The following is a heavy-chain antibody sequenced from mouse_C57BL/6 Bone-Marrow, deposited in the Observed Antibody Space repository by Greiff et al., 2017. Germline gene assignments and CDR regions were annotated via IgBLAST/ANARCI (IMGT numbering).Heavy chain of an antibody. D-gene: IGHD1-1*01. CDR2: IRSKSSNYAT. V-gene: IGHV10-3*01. Sequence: EVKLMESGGGLVQPKGSLKLSCAASGFTFNTYAMHWVRQAPGKGLEWVARIRSKSSNYATYYADSVKDRFTISTADSQSMLYLQMNNLKTEDTAMYCCLRRGAYYYGSSYVGYFDVWGTGTTVTVSS. J-gene: IGHJ1*03. CDR3: LRRGAYYYGSSYVGYFDV. CDR1: GFTFNTYA.